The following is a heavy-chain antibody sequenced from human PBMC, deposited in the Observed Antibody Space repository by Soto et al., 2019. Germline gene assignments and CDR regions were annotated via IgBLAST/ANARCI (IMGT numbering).Heavy chain of an antibody. D-gene: IGHD1-1*01. CDR3: ARGCGNLKIDAFDI. CDR2: IWYDGSNK. J-gene: IGHJ3*02. CDR1: GFTFSSYG. V-gene: IGHV3-33*01. Sequence: GGSLRLSCAASGFTFSSYGMHWVRQAPGKGLEWVAAIWYDGSNKYYPDSVKGRFTISRDNSKNTLYLQMNSLRAEDTAVYYCARGCGNLKIDAFDIWGQGTMVTVS.